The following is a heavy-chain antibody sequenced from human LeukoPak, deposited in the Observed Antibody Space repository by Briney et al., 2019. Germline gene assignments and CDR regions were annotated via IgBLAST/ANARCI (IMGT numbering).Heavy chain of an antibody. CDR3: ARVGLIVMVKAYAFDI. J-gene: IGHJ3*02. Sequence: SETLSLTCTVSGGSISSGDYYWSWIRQPPGKGLEWIGYIYYSGSTYYNPSLKSRITISVDTSKNQFPLKLSSVTAADTAVYYCARVGLIVMVKAYAFDIWGQGTMVTVSS. CDR1: GGSISSGDYY. CDR2: IYYSGST. V-gene: IGHV4-30-4*01. D-gene: IGHD2-15*01.